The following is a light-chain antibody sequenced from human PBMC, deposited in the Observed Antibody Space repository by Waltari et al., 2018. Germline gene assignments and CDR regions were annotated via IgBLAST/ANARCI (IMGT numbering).Light chain of an antibody. V-gene: IGKV4-1*01. CDR2: WAS. J-gene: IGKJ2*01. Sequence: DIVMTQSPDSLAVSLGERATINCKSSQSVLFTSNNKNYLAWYQQKPGQPPKLLIYWASTRDSGVPDRFSGSGSGTDFSLTISSLQAEDVAVYYCQKYYSTPSFGQGTKLAI. CDR3: QKYYSTPS. CDR1: QSVLFTSNNKNY.